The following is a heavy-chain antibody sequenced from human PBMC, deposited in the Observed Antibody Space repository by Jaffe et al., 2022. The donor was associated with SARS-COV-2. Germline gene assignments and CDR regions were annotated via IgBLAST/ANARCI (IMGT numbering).Heavy chain of an antibody. CDR3: ARVVGATMTNPFDY. V-gene: IGHV1-69*01. CDR2: IIPIFGTP. D-gene: IGHD4-17*01. J-gene: IGHJ4*02. CDR1: GGTFSTFS. Sequence: QVQLVQSGAEVKKPGSSVKVSCRVSGGTFSTFSISWVRQAPGQGLEWMGGIIPIFGTPNYAQKFQGRVTISADESTSTAYMDLSSLRSEDTAVYYCARVVGATMTNPFDYWGQGTLVTVSS.